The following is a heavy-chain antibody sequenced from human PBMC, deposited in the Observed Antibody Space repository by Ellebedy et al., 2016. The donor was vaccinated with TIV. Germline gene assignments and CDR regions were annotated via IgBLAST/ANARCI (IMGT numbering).Heavy chain of an antibody. CDR1: GYRFTGHW. D-gene: IGHD2-15*01. V-gene: IGHV5-10-1*01. Sequence: PGGSLRLSCKGSGYRFTGHWINWVRQMPGKGLEWMGRIDPSDSYTEYSPSFQGHVTISADKSINTAYLQWSGLMASDTAMYYCARQPCGGPCYLHFDQWGQGALVTVSS. CDR3: ARQPCGGPCYLHFDQ. J-gene: IGHJ4*02. CDR2: IDPSDSYT.